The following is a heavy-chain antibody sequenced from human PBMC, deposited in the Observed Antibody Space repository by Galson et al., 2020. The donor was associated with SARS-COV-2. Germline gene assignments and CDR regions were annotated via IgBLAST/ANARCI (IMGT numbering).Heavy chain of an antibody. CDR3: ARGGVAAAGLGYYYYYGMDV. J-gene: IGHJ6*02. D-gene: IGHD6-13*01. CDR1: GGSFSGYY. Sequence: ETLSLTCAVYGGSFSGYYWSWIRQPPGKGLEWIGEINHSGSTNYNPSLKSRVTISVDTSKNQFSLKLSAVTAADTAVYYCARGGVAAAGLGYYYYYGMDVWGQGTTVTVSS. V-gene: IGHV4-34*01. CDR2: INHSGST.